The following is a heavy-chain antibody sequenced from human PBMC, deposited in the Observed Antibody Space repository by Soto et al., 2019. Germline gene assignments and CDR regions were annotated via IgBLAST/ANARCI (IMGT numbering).Heavy chain of an antibody. V-gene: IGHV4-61*01. CDR1: GGSVSTGSYD. CDR3: ARDGHGMDV. Sequence: SETLSLTCTVSGGSVSTGSYDWSWIRQPPGKGLEWIGKIFFTGSAHYSPSLRNRVTMSVDTSKDQFSLTLTSVTAADTAVYYCARDGHGMDVWGQGTTVTVSS. CDR2: IFFTGSA. J-gene: IGHJ6*02.